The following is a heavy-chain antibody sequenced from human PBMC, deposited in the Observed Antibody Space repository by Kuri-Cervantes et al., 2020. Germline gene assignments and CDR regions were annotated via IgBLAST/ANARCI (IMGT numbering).Heavy chain of an antibody. CDR2: ISSSSSYI. CDR3: ASPHDYGDYYGMDV. Sequence: GGSLRLSCAASGFTFSSYSMNWVRQAPGKGLEWVSSISSSSSYIYYADSVKGRFTISRDNAKNSLYLQMNSLRAEDTAVYYCASPHDYGDYYGMDVWGQGTTVTVSS. CDR1: GFTFSSYS. D-gene: IGHD4-17*01. J-gene: IGHJ6*02. V-gene: IGHV3-21*01.